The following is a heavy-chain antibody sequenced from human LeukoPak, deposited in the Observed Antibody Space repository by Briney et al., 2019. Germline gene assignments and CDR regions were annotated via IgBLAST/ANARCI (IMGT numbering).Heavy chain of an antibody. Sequence: PGGSLRLSCAASGFTFSSYAMHWVRQAPGKGLEWVAVISYDGSNKYYADSVKGRFTISRDNSKNTLYPQMNSLRAEDTAVYYCARGYCSSTSCYRMDVWGQGTTVTVSS. CDR3: ARGYCSSTSCYRMDV. CDR2: ISYDGSNK. V-gene: IGHV3-30*04. CDR1: GFTFSSYA. J-gene: IGHJ6*02. D-gene: IGHD2-2*02.